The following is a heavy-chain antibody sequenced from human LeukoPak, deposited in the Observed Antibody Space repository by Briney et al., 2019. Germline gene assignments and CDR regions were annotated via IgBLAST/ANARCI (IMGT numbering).Heavy chain of an antibody. D-gene: IGHD3-16*01. CDR1: GGTFSSYA. V-gene: IGHV1-69*04. CDR3: ARAKYPVWPFDY. CDR2: IIPILGIA. Sequence: SVKVSCKASGGTFSSYAISWVRQAPGQGLEWMGRIIPILGIANYAQKFQGRVTITADKSTSTAYMELSSLRSEDTAVYYCARAKYPVWPFDYWGQGTLVTVSS. J-gene: IGHJ4*02.